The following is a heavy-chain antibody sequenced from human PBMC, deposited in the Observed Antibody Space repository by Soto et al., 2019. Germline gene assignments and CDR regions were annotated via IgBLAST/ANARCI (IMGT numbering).Heavy chain of an antibody. Sequence: SETLSLTCTVSGDSLTRNYWSWIRQPPGKGLEWIGYIYYSGSTYYNPSLKSRVTISVDTSKNQFSLKLSSVTAADTAVYYCARERPDGSRLDPWGQGTLVTVSS. CDR1: GDSLTRNY. CDR3: ARERPDGSRLDP. V-gene: IGHV4-30-4*08. J-gene: IGHJ5*02. CDR2: IYYSGST. D-gene: IGHD6-13*01.